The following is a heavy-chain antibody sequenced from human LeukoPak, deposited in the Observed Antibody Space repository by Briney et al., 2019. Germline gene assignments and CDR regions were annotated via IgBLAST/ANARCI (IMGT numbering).Heavy chain of an antibody. D-gene: IGHD3-22*01. Sequence: ASVKVSCKASGYTFTSYGISWVRQAPGQRLEWMGWINPKSGGTNYAQKFQGRVTMTRDTSINTAYMELSRLRSGDTAVYYCARGGDYYDSSGYYDDAFDIWGQGTMVTVSS. CDR3: ARGGDYYDSSGYYDDAFDI. CDR2: INPKSGGT. CDR1: GYTFTSYG. J-gene: IGHJ3*02. V-gene: IGHV1-2*02.